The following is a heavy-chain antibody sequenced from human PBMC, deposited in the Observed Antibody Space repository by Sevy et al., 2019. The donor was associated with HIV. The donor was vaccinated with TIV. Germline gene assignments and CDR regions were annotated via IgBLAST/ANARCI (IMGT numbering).Heavy chain of an antibody. V-gene: IGHV3-23*01. D-gene: IGHD2-2*01. CDR1: GFPFNIYS. CDR2: LSFGCGKI. J-gene: IGHJ4*02. Sequence: GGSLRRSCATSGFPFNIYSMSWVRQAPGKGLEWVSTLSFGCGKINYADSVKGRFTISRDNSENTLYLEMNSLRAEDTALYFCAREGCSKPQDYRGRGTLVTVSS. CDR3: AREGCSKPQDY.